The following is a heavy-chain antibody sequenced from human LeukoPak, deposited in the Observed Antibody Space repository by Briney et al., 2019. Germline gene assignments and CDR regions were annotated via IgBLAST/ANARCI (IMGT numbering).Heavy chain of an antibody. CDR3: ARQALTDWYFDL. J-gene: IGHJ2*01. V-gene: IGHV1-2*04. CDR2: INPNSGDT. Sequence: ASVKVSCKASGYSFTGYYMHWVRQAPGQGVEWRGWINPNSGDTKYAQKFQGWVTMTRDTSITTAYMELNRLTSDDTALYYCARQALTDWYFDLWGRGTLITVSS. CDR1: GYSFTGYY. D-gene: IGHD3-9*01.